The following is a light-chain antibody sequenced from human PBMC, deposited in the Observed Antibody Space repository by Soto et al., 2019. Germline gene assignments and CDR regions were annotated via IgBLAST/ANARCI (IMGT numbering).Light chain of an antibody. CDR1: QSVSSSY. J-gene: IGKJ1*01. CDR3: QQYGSSPWT. V-gene: IGKV3-20*01. Sequence: EIVLTQSPGTLSLSPGEIATLSFSASQSVSSSYLAWYQQKPGQAPRLLIYAASSRATGIPDRFSGSGSGTDFTLTISRLEPEDFAVYYCQQYGSSPWTFGQGTKV. CDR2: AAS.